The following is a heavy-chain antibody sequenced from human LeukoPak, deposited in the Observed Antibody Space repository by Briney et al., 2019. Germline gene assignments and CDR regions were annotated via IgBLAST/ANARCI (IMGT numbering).Heavy chain of an antibody. CDR1: GFTFSSYA. J-gene: IGHJ5*02. D-gene: IGHD2-2*01. Sequence: GGSLRLSCAASGFTFSSYAMSWVRQAPGKGLEWVSAISGSGGSTYHADSVKGRFTISRDNSKNTLFLQMNSLRAEDTAVYYCAKGGYCSSTSCYVGWFDPWGQGTLVTVSS. CDR2: ISGSGGST. V-gene: IGHV3-23*01. CDR3: AKGGYCSSTSCYVGWFDP.